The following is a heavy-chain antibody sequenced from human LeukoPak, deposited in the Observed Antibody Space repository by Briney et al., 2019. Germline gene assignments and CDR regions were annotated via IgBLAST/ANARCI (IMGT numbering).Heavy chain of an antibody. CDR2: IWFDASNK. CDR1: GFTFSSYA. J-gene: IGHJ4*02. Sequence: GSLRLSCAASGFTFSSYAMHWVRQAPGKGLEWVASIWFDASNKYYADPVKGRFTISRDNSKNTLYLQMNSLRPEDTAVYYCAKVLSKGGGYYLTDYWGQGTLVTVSS. V-gene: IGHV3-30*02. D-gene: IGHD3-22*01. CDR3: AKVLSKGGGYYLTDY.